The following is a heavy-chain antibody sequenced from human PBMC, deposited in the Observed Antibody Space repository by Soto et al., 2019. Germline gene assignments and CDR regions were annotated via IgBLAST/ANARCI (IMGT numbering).Heavy chain of an antibody. V-gene: IGHV1-3*01. J-gene: IGHJ4*02. CDR3: ARDRRGWTTDHYFDY. CDR1: GYTFTSYA. Sequence: ASVKVSCKASGYTFTSYAMHWVRQAPGQRLEWMGWINAGNGNTKYSQKFQGRVTITRDTSASTAYMELSSLRSEDTAVYYCARDRRGWTTDHYFDYWGQGTLVTVS. D-gene: IGHD4-17*01. CDR2: INAGNGNT.